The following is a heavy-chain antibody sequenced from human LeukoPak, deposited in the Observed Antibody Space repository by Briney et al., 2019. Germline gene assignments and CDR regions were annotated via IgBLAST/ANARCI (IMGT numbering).Heavy chain of an antibody. CDR3: ATPPLGYCSITSCYSNDY. CDR2: IYHSGST. J-gene: IGHJ4*02. CDR1: GGSISSGGYY. V-gene: IGHV4-30-2*01. Sequence: SETLSLTCTVSGGSISSGGYYWSWIRQPPGKGLEWIGYIYHSGSTYYNPSLKSRVTISVDRSKNQFSLKLSSVTAADTAVYYCATPPLGYCSITSCYSNDYWGQGTLVTVSS. D-gene: IGHD2-2*02.